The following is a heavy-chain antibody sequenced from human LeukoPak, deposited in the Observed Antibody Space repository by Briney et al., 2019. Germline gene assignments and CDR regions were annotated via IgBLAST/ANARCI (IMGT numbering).Heavy chain of an antibody. V-gene: IGHV3-21*01. J-gene: IGHJ4*02. CDR1: GFAFSSYT. CDR2: ISSSSYYI. Sequence: PGGSLRLSCAASGFAFSSYTMMWVRQAPGKGLDWVSSISSSSYYIYYADSVKGRFTISRDNAKNSLYLQMDSLRAEDTAVYYCARDAKGDYWGQGTLVTVSS. CDR3: ARDAKGDY.